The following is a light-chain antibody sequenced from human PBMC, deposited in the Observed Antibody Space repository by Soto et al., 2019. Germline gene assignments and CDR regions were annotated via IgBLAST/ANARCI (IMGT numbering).Light chain of an antibody. CDR1: QSISSC. Sequence: DVHMTQSPSSLSASVGYSITITCAASQSISSCLNWYQQKPVKAPKLLXYAPSSFQNGVPSRFIGSGAGTDFILTTSSLQHEDYANYYCRLSYSTHPATFGQGTQLDIK. CDR2: APS. CDR3: RLSYSTHPAT. J-gene: IGKJ5*01. V-gene: IGKV1-39*01.